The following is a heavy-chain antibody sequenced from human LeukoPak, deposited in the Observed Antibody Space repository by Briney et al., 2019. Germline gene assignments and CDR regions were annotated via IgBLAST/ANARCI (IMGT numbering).Heavy chain of an antibody. Sequence: ASVKVSCKASGYTFTSYGISWVRQAPGQGLEWMGWISGDNGYTQYAQKLQGRVTMTTDTSTSTAHVELRSLRSDDTAVYYCARDYNYVPDYWGQGTLVTVSS. J-gene: IGHJ4*02. CDR1: GYTFTSYG. V-gene: IGHV1-18*01. CDR2: ISGDNGYT. CDR3: ARDYNYVPDY. D-gene: IGHD3-22*01.